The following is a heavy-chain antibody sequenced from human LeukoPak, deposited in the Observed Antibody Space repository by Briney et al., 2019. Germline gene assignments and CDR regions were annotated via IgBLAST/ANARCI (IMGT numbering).Heavy chain of an antibody. Sequence: ASVKVSCKSSGYTCTDYFLHWVRQAPGQGLEWMGCINLHTGGAHYTQKFQDWVSLTRDTSIDTAFMELSSLRSDATAIYYCARDFLGRTNGGSNYFGMDVWGRGTTVTVSS. V-gene: IGHV1-2*04. D-gene: IGHD2-8*01. J-gene: IGHJ6*02. CDR3: ARDFLGRTNGGSNYFGMDV. CDR1: GYTCTDYF. CDR2: INLHTGGA.